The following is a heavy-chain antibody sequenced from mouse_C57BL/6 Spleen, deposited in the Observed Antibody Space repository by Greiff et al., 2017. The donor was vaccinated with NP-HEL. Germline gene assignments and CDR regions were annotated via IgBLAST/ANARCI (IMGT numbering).Heavy chain of an antibody. CDR2: ISYDGSN. V-gene: IGHV3-6*01. J-gene: IGHJ1*03. D-gene: IGHD2-5*01. Sequence: EVKLVESGPGLVKPSQSLSLTCSVTGYSITSGYYWNWIRQFPGNKLEWMGYISYDGSNKYNPSLKNRISITRDTAKNQFFLKLNSVTTEDTATYSCAIYYSNHRYFDVWGTGTTVTVSS. CDR1: GYSITSGYY. CDR3: AIYYSNHRYFDV.